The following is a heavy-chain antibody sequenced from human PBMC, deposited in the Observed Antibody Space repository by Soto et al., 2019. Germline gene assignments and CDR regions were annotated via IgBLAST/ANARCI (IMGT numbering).Heavy chain of an antibody. Sequence: EVQLLESGGGLVQPGGSLRLSCAASGFTFSSRAMSWVRPAPGKGLEWVSSIYASNNNTYYADSVKGRCTISRDNSRNTLYLQMISLRAEDTALYYCAKDTRGPDYWGQGTLVTVSS. CDR2: IYASNNNT. V-gene: IGHV3-23*05. CDR1: GFTFSSRA. J-gene: IGHJ4*02. CDR3: AKDTRGPDY. D-gene: IGHD2-2*01.